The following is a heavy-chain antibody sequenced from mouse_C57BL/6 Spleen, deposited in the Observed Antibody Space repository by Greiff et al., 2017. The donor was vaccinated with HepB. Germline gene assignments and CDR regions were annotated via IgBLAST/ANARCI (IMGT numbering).Heavy chain of an antibody. D-gene: IGHD1-1*01. Sequence: EVKVVESGGGLVKPGGSLKLSCAASGFTFSDYGMHWVRQAPEKGLEWVAYISSGSSTIYYADTVKGRFTISRDNAKNTLFLQMTSLRSEDTAMYYCAREGYYGSSFWYFDVWGTGTTVTVSS. J-gene: IGHJ1*03. CDR1: GFTFSDYG. V-gene: IGHV5-17*01. CDR3: AREGYYGSSFWYFDV. CDR2: ISSGSSTI.